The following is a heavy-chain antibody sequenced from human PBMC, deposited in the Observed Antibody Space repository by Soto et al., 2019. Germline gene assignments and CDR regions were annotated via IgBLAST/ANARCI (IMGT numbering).Heavy chain of an antibody. CDR3: AAESSGWDPDAFDI. Sequence: QMQLVQSGPEVKKPGTSVKVSCKASGFTFTSSAVQWVRQARGQRLEWIGWIVVGSGNTNYAQKFQESVTITRDMSTSTAYMELSSLRSEDTAVYYCAAESSGWDPDAFDISGQGTMVTVSS. D-gene: IGHD6-19*01. J-gene: IGHJ3*02. CDR2: IVVGSGNT. V-gene: IGHV1-58*01. CDR1: GFTFTSSA.